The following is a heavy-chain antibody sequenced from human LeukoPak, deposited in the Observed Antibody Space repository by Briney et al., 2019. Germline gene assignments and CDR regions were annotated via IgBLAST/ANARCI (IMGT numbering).Heavy chain of an antibody. D-gene: IGHD3-3*01. V-gene: IGHV1-2*02. CDR3: ARGRAVRFLEWLSLPPGVGAFDI. CDR2: INPDSGGS. Sequence: GASVKVSCKTSGYTFSAFYMHWVRQAPGQGPEWMGWINPDSGGSEYGQKFQGRVTFTSDTSSTTIYMEVRSLKSDDTAVYYCARGRAVRFLEWLSLPPGVGAFDIWGQGTMVTVSS. CDR1: GYTFSAFY. J-gene: IGHJ3*02.